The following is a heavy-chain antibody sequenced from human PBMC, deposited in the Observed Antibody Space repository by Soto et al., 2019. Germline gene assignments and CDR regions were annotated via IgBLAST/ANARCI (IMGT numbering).Heavy chain of an antibody. CDR1: GGTLSSYA. Sequence: GASVKVSCKASGGTLSSYAISWVRQAPGQGLEWMGGIIPIFGTANYAQKFQGRVTITADESTSTAYMELSSLRSEDTAVYYCARMGITGPKGDYWGQGTLVTVSS. CDR2: IIPIFGTA. V-gene: IGHV1-69*13. D-gene: IGHD1-20*01. J-gene: IGHJ4*02. CDR3: ARMGITGPKGDY.